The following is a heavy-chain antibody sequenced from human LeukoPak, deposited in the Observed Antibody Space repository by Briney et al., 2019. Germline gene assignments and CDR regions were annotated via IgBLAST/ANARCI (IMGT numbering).Heavy chain of an antibody. CDR1: GFTFSSYA. Sequence: GGSLRLSCAASGFTFSSYAMHWVCQAPGKGLEYVSAISGNGDTTYYANSVKGRFTISRDNSKDTLYLQMGSLRPEDMAVYYCARLTSGSYFYWGQGTLVTVSS. J-gene: IGHJ4*02. D-gene: IGHD1-26*01. CDR2: ISGNGDTT. V-gene: IGHV3-64*01. CDR3: ARLTSGSYFY.